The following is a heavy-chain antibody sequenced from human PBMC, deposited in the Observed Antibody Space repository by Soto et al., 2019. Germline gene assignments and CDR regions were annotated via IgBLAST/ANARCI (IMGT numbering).Heavy chain of an antibody. Sequence: SETLSLTCTVSGSPISSYYWSWFRQPPGQGLEWVGYIYYTGTTTYNPSLKSRVTISVDASKSQFSLKLSSVTAADTAVYYCAAGGGLPRYYWGQGTLVTVSS. V-gene: IGHV4-59*12. CDR2: IYYTGTT. D-gene: IGHD5-12*01. CDR3: AAGGGLPRYY. J-gene: IGHJ4*02. CDR1: GSPISSYY.